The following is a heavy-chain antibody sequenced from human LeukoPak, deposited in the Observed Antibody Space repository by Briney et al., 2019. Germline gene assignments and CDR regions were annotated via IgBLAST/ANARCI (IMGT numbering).Heavy chain of an antibody. V-gene: IGHV3-23*01. J-gene: IGHJ6*03. Sequence: GGSLRLSCAASGFTFSSYAMSWVRQATGKGLEWVSTVSGSGGSTYYADSVKGRFTISRDNSKNTLYLQMNSLRAEDTAVYYCAKDSDYYYYMDVWGTGTTVTVSS. CDR1: GFTFSSYA. CDR2: VSGSGGST. CDR3: AKDSDYYYYMDV.